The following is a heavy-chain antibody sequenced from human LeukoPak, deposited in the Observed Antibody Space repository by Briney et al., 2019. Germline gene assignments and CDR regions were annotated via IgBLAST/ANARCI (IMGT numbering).Heavy chain of an antibody. CDR3: ARDAVTYYDVLTGYYNLNWFDP. V-gene: IGHV1-18*01. CDR2: ISAYNGNT. CDR1: GYTFTSYG. D-gene: IGHD3-9*01. J-gene: IGHJ5*02. Sequence: ASVKVSCKASGYTFTSYGISWVRPAPGQGLEWVGWISAYNGNTNYAQKLQGRVTMTTDTSTSTAYMELRSLRSDDTAVYYCARDAVTYYDVLTGYYNLNWFDPWGQGTLVTVSS.